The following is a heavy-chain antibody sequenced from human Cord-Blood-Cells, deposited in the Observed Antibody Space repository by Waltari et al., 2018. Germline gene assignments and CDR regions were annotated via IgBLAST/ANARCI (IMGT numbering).Heavy chain of an antibody. CDR1: GYTFTGYY. V-gene: IGHV1-2*02. D-gene: IGHD6-13*01. J-gene: IGHJ3*02. CDR3: ARVKPPAAGTAFDI. CDR2: INPYRGGT. Sequence: QVQLVQSGAEVKKPGASVKVSCKASGYTFTGYYMHWVRQAPGQGLEWMGWINPYRGGTNYAQKFQGRVTMTRDTSISTAYMELSRLRSDDTAVYYCARVKPPAAGTAFDIWGQGTMVTVSS.